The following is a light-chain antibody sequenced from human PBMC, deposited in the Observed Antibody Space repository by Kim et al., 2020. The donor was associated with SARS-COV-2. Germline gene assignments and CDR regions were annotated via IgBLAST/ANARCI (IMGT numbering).Light chain of an antibody. Sequence: YELTQPPSVSVVPGKTARITCGGNNIGSKSVHWYQQKPGQAPVLVIYYDSDRPSGIPERFSGSNSGNTATLTISRVEAGDEADYYCQVWDSSSDLRVFGGGTQLTVL. V-gene: IGLV3-21*04. CDR3: QVWDSSSDLRV. J-gene: IGLJ2*01. CDR1: NIGSKS. CDR2: YDS.